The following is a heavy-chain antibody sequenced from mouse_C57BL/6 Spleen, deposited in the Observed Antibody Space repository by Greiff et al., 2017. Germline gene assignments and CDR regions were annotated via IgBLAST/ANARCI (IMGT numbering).Heavy chain of an antibody. CDR1: GYTFTSYW. D-gene: IGHD1-1*01. V-gene: IGHV1-53*01. CDR2: INPSNGGT. Sequence: VKLMESGTELVKPGASVKLSCKASGYTFTSYWMHWVKQRPGQGLEWIGNINPSNGGTNYNEKFKSKATLTVDKSSSTAYMQLSSRTSEYSAVYYCARCTTVVAGDYYAMDYWGQGTSVTVSS. CDR3: ARCTTVVAGDYYAMDY. J-gene: IGHJ4*01.